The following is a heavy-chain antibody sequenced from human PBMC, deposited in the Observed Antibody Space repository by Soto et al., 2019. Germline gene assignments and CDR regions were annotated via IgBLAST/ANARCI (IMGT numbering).Heavy chain of an antibody. J-gene: IGHJ6*02. V-gene: IGHV5-51*01. Sequence: GESLKISCKGSGYSFTNYWIGWVRQMPGKGPEWMGIIYPGDSDTKYNPSFQGQVTISADKSITTTYLQWSSLKASDTAIYYCAASIFYYGMDVWGQGTTVTVSS. CDR3: AASIFYYGMDV. CDR1: GYSFTNYW. CDR2: IYPGDSDT.